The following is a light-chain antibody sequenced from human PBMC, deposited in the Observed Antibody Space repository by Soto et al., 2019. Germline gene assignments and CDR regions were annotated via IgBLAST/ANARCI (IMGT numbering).Light chain of an antibody. CDR2: DAS. V-gene: IGKV3-11*01. J-gene: IGKJ1*01. CDR1: QSVSSY. Sequence: EIVLTQSPATLSLSPGERATISCRASQSVSSYLAWYQQKPGQAPRLLIYDASNRATGIPARVSGSGSGTDFTLTLTSLEPEDFAVYYCQQRSKWPWPFGQWTKVEIK. CDR3: QQRSKWPWP.